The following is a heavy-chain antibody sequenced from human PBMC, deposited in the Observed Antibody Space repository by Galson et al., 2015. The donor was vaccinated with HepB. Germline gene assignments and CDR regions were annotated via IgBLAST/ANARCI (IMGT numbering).Heavy chain of an antibody. V-gene: IGHV4-59*08. D-gene: IGHD3-10*01. CDR3: AGYSGRRFDY. Sequence: LSLTCTVSGGSISSYYWSWIRQPPGKGLEWIGYIYYSGLINYNPSLKSRVTISVDTSKNHFSLKLTSVTAADTAVYYCAGYSGRRFDYWGQGTLVTVSS. J-gene: IGHJ4*02. CDR2: IYYSGLI. CDR1: GGSISSYY.